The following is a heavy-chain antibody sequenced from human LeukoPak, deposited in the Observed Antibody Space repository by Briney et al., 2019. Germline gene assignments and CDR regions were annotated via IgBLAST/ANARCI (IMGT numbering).Heavy chain of an antibody. Sequence: GGSLRLSCAASGFTFSSYSMNWVRQAPGKGLEWVSSITSSSTYIYYADSVKGRFTISRDNAKNSLYLQTNSLRAEDTAVYYCARDTAMVTAFDIWGQGTMVTVSS. J-gene: IGHJ3*02. V-gene: IGHV3-21*01. CDR2: ITSSSTYI. CDR3: ARDTAMVTAFDI. D-gene: IGHD5-18*01. CDR1: GFTFSSYS.